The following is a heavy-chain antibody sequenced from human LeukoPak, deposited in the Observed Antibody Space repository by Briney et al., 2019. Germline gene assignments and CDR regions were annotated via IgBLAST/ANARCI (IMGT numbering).Heavy chain of an antibody. CDR2: IYYSGST. CDR1: GGSISSGGYY. V-gene: IGHV4-31*03. CDR3: ASFDSYYDSPYFDY. D-gene: IGHD3-22*01. J-gene: IGHJ4*02. Sequence: SETLSLTCTVSGGSISSGGYYWSWIRQHPGKGLEWIGYIYYSGSTYYNLSLKSRVTISVDTSKNQFSLKLSSVTAADTAVYYCASFDSYYDSPYFDYWGQGTLVTVSS.